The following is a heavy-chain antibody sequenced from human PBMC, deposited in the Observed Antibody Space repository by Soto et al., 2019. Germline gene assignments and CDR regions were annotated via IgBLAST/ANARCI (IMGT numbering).Heavy chain of an antibody. Sequence: DVHLVESGGGLVQPGGSLRLSCAVSGFPFSTYAMHWVRQAPGKGLEWISYINSDSTTTFHADSVKGRFTVSRDNAKNSLYLQMISLRHEDTAVYYCARDLSHWGQGTLVTVSS. CDR1: GFPFSTYA. CDR2: INSDSTTT. V-gene: IGHV3-48*02. CDR3: ARDLSH. J-gene: IGHJ4*02.